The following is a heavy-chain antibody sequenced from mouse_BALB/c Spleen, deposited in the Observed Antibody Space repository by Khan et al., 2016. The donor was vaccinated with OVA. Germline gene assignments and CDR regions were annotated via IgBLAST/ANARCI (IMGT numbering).Heavy chain of an antibody. D-gene: IGHD1-2*01. V-gene: IGHV1-77*01. CDR1: GYTFTDYY. J-gene: IGHJ3*01. CDR3: ARRNYFGYTFEY. Sequence: QVQLQQSGAELARPGASVKLSCKASGYTFTDYYKNWVKQRTGQGLEWIGEISPRSGDTYYNEKFKGKATLTADKSSTTAYMQRSSLTSEASAVYFCARRNYFGYTFEYWGQGTPVTVS. CDR2: ISPRSGDT.